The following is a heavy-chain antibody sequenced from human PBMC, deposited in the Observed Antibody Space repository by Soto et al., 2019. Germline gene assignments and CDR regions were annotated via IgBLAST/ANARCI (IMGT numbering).Heavy chain of an antibody. CDR2: IGSAGDP. D-gene: IGHD2-8*01. Sequence: EVQMVESGGGLAQPGGSLRLSCTVSGFSFSNYDMYWVRQVAGKGLEWVSGIGSAGDPYYSASVKGRFTISRENAKNSLYLQLRSLSGGDTGIYYCARGNGENFGPAMGDGFDFWGQGTTVIVS. J-gene: IGHJ3*01. CDR1: GFSFSNYD. CDR3: ARGNGENFGPAMGDGFDF. V-gene: IGHV3-13*05.